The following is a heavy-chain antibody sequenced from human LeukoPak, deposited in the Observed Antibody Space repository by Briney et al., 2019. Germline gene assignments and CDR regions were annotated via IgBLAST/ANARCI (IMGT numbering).Heavy chain of an antibody. V-gene: IGHV1-18*04. J-gene: IGHJ4*02. Sequence: GASVKVSCKASGYTFTSYGISWVRHAPGQGLEWMWCISAYNGNTNSSQKLQGRVTMTTDTSTSKAYMELRSLRSDDTAVYYCAKTYYYGSGSYSPDYWGQGTLVTVSS. D-gene: IGHD3-10*01. CDR3: AKTYYYGSGSYSPDY. CDR1: GYTFTSYG. CDR2: ISAYNGNT.